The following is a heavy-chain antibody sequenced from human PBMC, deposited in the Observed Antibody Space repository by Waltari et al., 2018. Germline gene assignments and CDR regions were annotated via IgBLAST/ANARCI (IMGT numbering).Heavy chain of an antibody. Sequence: QVQLVESGGGLVKPGGSLRLSCAASGFAFSDYYMSWIRQAPGKGLDGVSYIIRSGSTRYYADSVKGRFTISRDNAKNSLYLQMNSLRAEDTAVYYCARFQQLVEGYDYWGQGTLVTVSS. CDR2: IIRSGSTR. CDR3: ARFQQLVEGYDY. CDR1: GFAFSDYY. D-gene: IGHD6-13*01. V-gene: IGHV3-11*04. J-gene: IGHJ4*02.